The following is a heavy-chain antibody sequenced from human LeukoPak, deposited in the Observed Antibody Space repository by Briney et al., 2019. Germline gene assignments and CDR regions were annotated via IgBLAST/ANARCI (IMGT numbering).Heavy chain of an antibody. D-gene: IGHD6-6*01. CDR3: ATSITARVYFDY. Sequence: GASEKVSCKASGYTFTSYYMHWVRQAPGQGLEWMGIINPSGGSTSYAQKFQGRVTMTRDTSTSTVYMELSSLRSEDTAVYYCATSITARVYFDYWGQGTLVTVSS. J-gene: IGHJ4*02. CDR2: INPSGGST. V-gene: IGHV1-46*01. CDR1: GYTFTSYY.